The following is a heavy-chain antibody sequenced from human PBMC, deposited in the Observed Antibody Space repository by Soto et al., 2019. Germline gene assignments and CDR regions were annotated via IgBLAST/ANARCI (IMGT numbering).Heavy chain of an antibody. Sequence: QVQLVQSGAEVKKPGSSVKVSCKASGGTFSSYAISWVRQAPGQGLEWMGGIIPIFGTANYAQKFQGRVTITADESTSTDYMELSSLRSEDTAVYYWARAQGSSSHTYDYGMDVWGQGTTVTVSS. CDR1: GGTFSSYA. J-gene: IGHJ6*02. D-gene: IGHD6-13*01. CDR2: IIPIFGTA. V-gene: IGHV1-69*01. CDR3: ARAQGSSSHTYDYGMDV.